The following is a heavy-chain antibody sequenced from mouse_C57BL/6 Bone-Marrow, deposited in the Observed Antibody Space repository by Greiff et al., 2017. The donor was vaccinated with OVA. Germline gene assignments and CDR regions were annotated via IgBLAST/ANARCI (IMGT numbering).Heavy chain of an antibody. CDR3: AREADGYAWFAY. J-gene: IGHJ3*01. D-gene: IGHD2-2*01. Sequence: VQLQQPGAELVKPGASVKLSCKASGYTFTSYWMQWVKQRPGQGLEWIGEIDPSDSYTNYNQKFKGKATLTVDTSSSTAYMQLSSLTSEDSAVYYCAREADGYAWFAYWGQGTLVTVSA. CDR1: GYTFTSYW. CDR2: IDPSDSYT. V-gene: IGHV1-50*01.